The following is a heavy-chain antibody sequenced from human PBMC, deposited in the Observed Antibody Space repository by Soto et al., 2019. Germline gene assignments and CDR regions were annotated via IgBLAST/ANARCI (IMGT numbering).Heavy chain of an antibody. J-gene: IGHJ6*02. CDR2: VNPNSGNT. Sequence: QVQLVQSGAEVKQPGASVKVSCKASGYTFTNYDINWVRRATGQGLEWMGWVNPNSGNTGNAQKFQGRLTMTRNTAISTAYMELSSLTSEDTAVYYCVRGKDYYYGMDVWGQGTTVTVSS. V-gene: IGHV1-8*01. CDR1: GYTFTNYD. CDR3: VRGKDYYYGMDV.